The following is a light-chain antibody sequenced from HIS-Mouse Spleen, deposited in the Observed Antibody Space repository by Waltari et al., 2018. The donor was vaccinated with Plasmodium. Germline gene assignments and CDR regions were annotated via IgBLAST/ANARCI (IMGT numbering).Light chain of an antibody. J-gene: IGKJ3*01. V-gene: IGKV3-15*01. CDR3: QQYNNWSFT. Sequence: EIVMTQSPATLSVSPGERATLSSRASQSVSSNVAWYQQKPGQAPRLLIYGASTRATGIPARFSGSGSGTEFTLTISSLQSEDFAVYYCQQYNNWSFTFGPGTKVDIK. CDR2: GAS. CDR1: QSVSSN.